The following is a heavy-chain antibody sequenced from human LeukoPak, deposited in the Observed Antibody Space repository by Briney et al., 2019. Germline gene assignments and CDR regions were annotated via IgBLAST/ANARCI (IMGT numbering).Heavy chain of an antibody. Sequence: SQTLSLTCAISGDSVSSNSAAWNWIRQSPSRGLEWLGRTYYRSKWYNDYAVSVKSRITINPDTSKNQFSLQLNSVTPEDTAVYYCARGLVGSGWYTGFFRWFDPWGQGTLVTVSS. J-gene: IGHJ5*02. CDR2: TYYRSKWYN. V-gene: IGHV6-1*01. D-gene: IGHD6-19*01. CDR1: GDSVSSNSAA. CDR3: ARGLVGSGWYTGFFRWFDP.